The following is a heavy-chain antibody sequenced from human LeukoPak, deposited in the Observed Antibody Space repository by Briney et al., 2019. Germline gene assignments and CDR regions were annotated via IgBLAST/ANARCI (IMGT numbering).Heavy chain of an antibody. CDR3: ARWCLDGSSGSLDY. J-gene: IGHJ4*02. CDR1: GFTFSSYA. V-gene: IGHV3-30-3*01. D-gene: IGHD3-22*01. CDR2: ISYDGSNK. Sequence: GGSLRLSCAASGFTFSSYAMPWVRQAPGKGLEWVAVISYDGSNKYYADSVKGRFTISRDNSKNTLYLQMNSLRAEDTAVYYCARWCLDGSSGSLDYWGQGTLVTVCS.